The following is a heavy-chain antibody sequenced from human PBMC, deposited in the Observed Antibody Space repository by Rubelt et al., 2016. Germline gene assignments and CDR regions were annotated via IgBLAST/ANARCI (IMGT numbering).Heavy chain of an antibody. Sequence: QFQLVQSGAEVKRPGASVKVSCKVSGHTLTQLSMHWVRQAPGKGLELMGGLDPENGKMIYAEKLQGRVTLTQETSTDTAYMELRSLRSDDTAVYFCAAGLQYNWFDPWGQGTLVTVSS. J-gene: IGHJ5*02. CDR3: AAGLQYNWFDP. D-gene: IGHD4-11*01. CDR2: LDPENGKM. CDR1: GHTLTQLS. V-gene: IGHV1-24*01.